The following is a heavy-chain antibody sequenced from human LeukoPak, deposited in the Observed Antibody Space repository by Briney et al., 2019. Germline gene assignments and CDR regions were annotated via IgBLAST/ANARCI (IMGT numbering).Heavy chain of an antibody. Sequence: PSETLSLTCAVYGGSFSGYYWSWIRQPPGKGLEWIGEINHSGSTNYNPSLKSRVTISVDTCKNQFSLTLSSVTAADTAVYYCARGQDSSGWFDPWGQGTLVTVSS. CDR2: INHSGST. V-gene: IGHV4-34*01. D-gene: IGHD6-19*01. J-gene: IGHJ5*02. CDR1: GGSFSGYY. CDR3: ARGQDSSGWFDP.